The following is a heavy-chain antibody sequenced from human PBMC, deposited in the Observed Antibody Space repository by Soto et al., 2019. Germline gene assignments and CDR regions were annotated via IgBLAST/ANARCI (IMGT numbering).Heavy chain of an antibody. V-gene: IGHV3-30-3*01. CDR2: ISYDGSNK. J-gene: IGHJ6*02. D-gene: IGHD3-10*01. Sequence: QVQLVESGGGVVQPGRSLRLSCAASGFTFSSYAMHWVRQAPGKGLEWVAVISYDGSNKYYADSVKGRFTISRDNSKNXLXLXXNSLRAEDTAVYYCARDGPSHYGSGSSHYSYGRDVWGQGTTVTVSS. CDR3: ARDGPSHYGSGSSHYSYGRDV. CDR1: GFTFSSYA.